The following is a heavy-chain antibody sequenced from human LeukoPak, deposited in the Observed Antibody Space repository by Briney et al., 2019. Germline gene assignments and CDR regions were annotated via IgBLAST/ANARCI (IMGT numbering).Heavy chain of an antibody. D-gene: IGHD3-16*01. CDR1: GGSISSYW. V-gene: IGHV4-59*01. CDR3: ARGGGTLDY. CDR2: IYDSGKT. Sequence: SETLSLTCTVSGGSISSYWWSWIRQPPGKGLEWIGYIYDSGKTNYNASLISRVTISVDTSKNQFSLKLTSVTPADTAVYYCARGGGTLDYWGQGTLVTVSS. J-gene: IGHJ4*02.